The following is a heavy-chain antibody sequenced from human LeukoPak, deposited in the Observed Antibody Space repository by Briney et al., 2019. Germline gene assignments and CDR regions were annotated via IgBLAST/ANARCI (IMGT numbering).Heavy chain of an antibody. Sequence: SETLSLTCIVSGGSISSSSYYWGWIRQPPGKGLEWIGSIYYSGSTNYNPSLKSRVTISVYTSKNQFSLKLSSVTAADTAVYYCARLKYYYDSSGYRAEYFQHWGQGTLVTVSS. J-gene: IGHJ1*01. CDR1: GGSISSSSYY. CDR3: ARLKYYYDSSGYRAEYFQH. CDR2: IYYSGST. D-gene: IGHD3-22*01. V-gene: IGHV4-39*07.